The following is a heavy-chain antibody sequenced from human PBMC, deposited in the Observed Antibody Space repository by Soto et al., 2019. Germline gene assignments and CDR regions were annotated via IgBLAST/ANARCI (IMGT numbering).Heavy chain of an antibody. CDR2: IYYSGNT. Sequence: SETLSLTCSVSGGSINSGDYHWTWIRQPPGKGLEWIGHIYYSGNTYYNPSLKSRLTISVDTSKNQFSLRLSSVTAADTAVYYCVGDRYYERTPYGMDVWGQGTSVTVSS. D-gene: IGHD3-22*01. CDR3: VGDRYYERTPYGMDV. J-gene: IGHJ6*02. V-gene: IGHV4-30-4*01. CDR1: GGSINSGDYH.